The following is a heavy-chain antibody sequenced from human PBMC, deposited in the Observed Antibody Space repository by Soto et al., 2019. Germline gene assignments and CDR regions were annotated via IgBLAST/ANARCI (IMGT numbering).Heavy chain of an antibody. D-gene: IGHD2-15*01. J-gene: IGHJ4*02. CDR1: GGTFSSYA. Sequence: SVKVSCKASGGTFSSYAISWVRQAPGQGLEWMGGIIPIFGTANYAQKFQGRVTITADESTSTAYMELSSLRSEDTAVYYCARERGYCSGGSCYCGQWGQGTMVTVSP. V-gene: IGHV1-69*13. CDR2: IIPIFGTA. CDR3: ARERGYCSGGSCYCGQ.